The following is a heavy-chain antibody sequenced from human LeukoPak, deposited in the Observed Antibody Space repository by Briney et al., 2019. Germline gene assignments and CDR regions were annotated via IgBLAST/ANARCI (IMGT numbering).Heavy chain of an antibody. D-gene: IGHD3-10*01. CDR2: ISSSSSYI. V-gene: IGHV3-21*04. CDR1: GFTFSSYS. J-gene: IGHJ4*02. Sequence: GGSLRLSCAASGFTFSSYSMNWVRQAPGKGLEWVSSISSSSSYIYYADSVKGRFTISRDNAKNSLYLQMNSLRAEDTALYYCAKDFGITMVRGVITGGPFDYWGQGTLVTVSS. CDR3: AKDFGITMVRGVITGGPFDY.